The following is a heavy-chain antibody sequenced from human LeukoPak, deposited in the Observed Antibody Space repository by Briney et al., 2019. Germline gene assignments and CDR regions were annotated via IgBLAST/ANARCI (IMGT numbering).Heavy chain of an antibody. Sequence: GGSLRLSCAGSGFTFSINAMAWVRQAPGKGLEWVSGISGSGGSTYHADSVKGRFTISRDNSKNTLFLQMNSLRTEDTAVYYCGRIAINASNGMDVWGQGTTVTASS. CDR3: GRIAINASNGMDV. V-gene: IGHV3-23*01. D-gene: IGHD2-21*01. J-gene: IGHJ6*02. CDR1: GFTFSINA. CDR2: ISGSGGST.